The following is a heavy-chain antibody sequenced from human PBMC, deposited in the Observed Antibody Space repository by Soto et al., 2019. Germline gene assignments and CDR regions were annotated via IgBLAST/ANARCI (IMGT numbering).Heavy chain of an antibody. CDR1: GGSISSGGYY. D-gene: IGHD2-8*01. CDR2: IYYIGST. J-gene: IGHJ4*02. Sequence: HVQLQESGPGLVKPSQTLSLTCTVSGGSISSGGYYWSWIRQHPGKGLEWIGYIYYIGSTYYNPALKSRVNISVDTSKNQFSLELSSVTAADTAVYYCARDLRRGCMIVYWVQGTMVTVSS. V-gene: IGHV4-31*03. CDR3: ARDLRRGCMIVY.